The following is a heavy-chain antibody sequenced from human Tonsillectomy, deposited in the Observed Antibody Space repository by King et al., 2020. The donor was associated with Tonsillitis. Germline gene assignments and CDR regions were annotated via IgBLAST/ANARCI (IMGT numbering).Heavy chain of an antibody. V-gene: IGHV4-34*01. D-gene: IGHD3-22*01. CDR2: INQSGST. CDR3: ARADYYDSSGYYLHDY. CDR1: GGSFSGYY. Sequence: VQLQQWGAGLLKPSETLSLTCAVYGGSFSGYYWSWIRQPPGKGLEWIGEINQSGSTNYNASLKSRVTISVDTSKNQFSLKLSSVTAADTAVYYCARADYYDSSGYYLHDYWGQGTLVTVSS. J-gene: IGHJ4*02.